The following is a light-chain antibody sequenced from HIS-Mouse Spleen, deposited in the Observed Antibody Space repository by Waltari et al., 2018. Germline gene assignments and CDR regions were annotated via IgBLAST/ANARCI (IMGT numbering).Light chain of an antibody. CDR3: MQALQTWT. J-gene: IGKJ1*01. CDR1: QSLLHSNGYNY. CDR2: LGS. V-gene: IGKV2-28*01. Sequence: DIVMTQSPLSLPVTPGEPASISCRSSQSLLHSNGYNYLDWYLQKPGQSPQLLIYLGSNRDSGVPERFSGSGSGTDFTLKISRVEAEDVGVYYCMQALQTWTFGQGTKVEIK.